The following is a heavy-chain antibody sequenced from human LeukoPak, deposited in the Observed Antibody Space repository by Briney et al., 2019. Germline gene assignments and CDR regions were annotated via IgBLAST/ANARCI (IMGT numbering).Heavy chain of an antibody. V-gene: IGHV3-21*01. CDR1: GFTFSSYS. Sequence: GGSLRLSCAASGFTFSSYSMNWARQAPGKGLEWVSSISSSSSYKYYADSVKGRFTISRDNAKNSLYLQMNSLRAEDTAVYYCARLKVLLWFGSLSNMWFDYWGQGTLVTVSS. D-gene: IGHD3-10*01. CDR2: ISSSSSYK. CDR3: ARLKVLLWFGSLSNMWFDY. J-gene: IGHJ4*02.